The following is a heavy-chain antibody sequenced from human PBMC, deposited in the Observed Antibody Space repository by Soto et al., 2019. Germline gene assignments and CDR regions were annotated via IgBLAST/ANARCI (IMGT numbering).Heavy chain of an antibody. D-gene: IGHD6-19*01. V-gene: IGHV3-23*01. CDR3: AKGVPGIAVAGTGYFQH. Sequence: GGSLRLSCASSGFTFSSYAMSWVRQAPGKGLEWVSGISGSGDSTYYADSVKGRFTISRDNSKNTLYLQMNSLRAEDTAVYYCAKGVPGIAVAGTGYFQHWGQGTLVTVSS. CDR2: ISGSGDST. CDR1: GFTFSSYA. J-gene: IGHJ1*01.